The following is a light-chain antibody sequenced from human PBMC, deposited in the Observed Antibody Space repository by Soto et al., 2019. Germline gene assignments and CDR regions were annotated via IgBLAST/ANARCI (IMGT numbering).Light chain of an antibody. V-gene: IGKV1-5*01. J-gene: IGKJ2*01. CDR2: DAS. Sequence: DIQMTQSPSTLSASVGDRVTITCRASQSISSRLAWYQQKPGKAPKLLIYDASSLESGVPSRFSGSGSEPEFTLAITRLQPDDFATYYCQQYNTYSSAFGQGTKLEIK. CDR1: QSISSR. CDR3: QQYNTYSSA.